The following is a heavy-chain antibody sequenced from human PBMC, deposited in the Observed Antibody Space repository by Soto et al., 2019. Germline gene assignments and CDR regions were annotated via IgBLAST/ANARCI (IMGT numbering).Heavy chain of an antibody. CDR1: GFTFSSYG. D-gene: IGHD1-26*01. Sequence: PGGSLRLSCAASGFTFSSYGMHWVRQAPGKGLEWVAVIWYDGSNKYYADSVKGRFTISRDNSKNTLYLQMNSLRAEDTAVYYCARDQGGSYFPYWGQGTLVTVSS. CDR2: IWYDGSNK. J-gene: IGHJ4*02. V-gene: IGHV3-33*01. CDR3: ARDQGGSYFPY.